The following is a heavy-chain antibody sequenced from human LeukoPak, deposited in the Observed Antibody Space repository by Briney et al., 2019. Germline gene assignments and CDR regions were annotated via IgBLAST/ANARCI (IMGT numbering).Heavy chain of an antibody. D-gene: IGHD5-18*01. J-gene: IGHJ4*02. Sequence: SETLSLTCTVSGGSISRNSWSWIRQPPGKGLEWIGDTYYSGSTYYNPSLKSRVTISVDTSKNQFSLKLSSVTAADTAVYYCARDRSYGSLGYWGQGTLVTVSS. CDR3: ARDRSYGSLGY. CDR1: GGSISRNS. CDR2: TYYSGST. V-gene: IGHV4-59*01.